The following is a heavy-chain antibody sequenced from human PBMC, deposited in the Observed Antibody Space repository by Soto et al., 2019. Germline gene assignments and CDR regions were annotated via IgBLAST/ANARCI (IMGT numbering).Heavy chain of an antibody. D-gene: IGHD6-6*01. CDR1: GFTFSSYG. Sequence: GGSLRLSCAASGFTFSSYGMHWVRQAPGKGLEWVAVISYDGSNKYYADSVKGRFTISRDNSKNTLYLQMNSLRAEDTAVYYCAKELAYGSLYYYYGMDVWGQGTTVTVSS. CDR3: AKELAYGSLYYYYGMDV. V-gene: IGHV3-30*18. CDR2: ISYDGSNK. J-gene: IGHJ6*02.